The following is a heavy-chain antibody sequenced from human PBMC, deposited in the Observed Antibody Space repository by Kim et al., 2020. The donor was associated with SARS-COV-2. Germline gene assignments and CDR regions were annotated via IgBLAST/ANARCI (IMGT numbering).Heavy chain of an antibody. V-gene: IGHV4-4*02. D-gene: IGHD2-2*01. CDR3: ARISTHFDY. Sequence: GNTNYHSSLKSRVTISVDKSKNQFSLKLSSVTAADTAVYYCARISTHFDYWGQGTLVTVSS. CDR2: GNT. J-gene: IGHJ4*02.